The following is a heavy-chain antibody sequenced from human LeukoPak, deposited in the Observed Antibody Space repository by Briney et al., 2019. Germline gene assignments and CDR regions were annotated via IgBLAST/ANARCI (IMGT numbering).Heavy chain of an antibody. V-gene: IGHV3-72*01. Sequence: GGSLRLSCAASGFTFSSYAMSWVRQAPGKGLEWVGRSRNKANSYTTEYAASVKGRFTISRDDSKNSVYLQINSLKAEDTAVYYCARNRGGMDVWGKGTTVTVFS. CDR3: ARNRGGMDV. D-gene: IGHD3-10*01. CDR1: GFTFSSYA. J-gene: IGHJ6*04. CDR2: SRNKANSYTT.